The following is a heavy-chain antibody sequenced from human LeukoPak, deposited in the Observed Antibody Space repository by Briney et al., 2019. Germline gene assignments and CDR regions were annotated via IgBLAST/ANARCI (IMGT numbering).Heavy chain of an antibody. CDR2: ISTSGST. D-gene: IGHD2-2*01. CDR1: GGSISSGSYY. CDR3: ARSGYCSSTSCYLGGWFDP. Sequence: SETLSLTCTVSGGSISSGSYYWSWIRQPAGKGLEWIGRISTSGSTNYNPSLKSRVTISVDTSKNQFSLKLSSVTAADTAVYYCARSGYCSSTSCYLGGWFDPWGQGALVTVSS. V-gene: IGHV4-61*02. J-gene: IGHJ5*02.